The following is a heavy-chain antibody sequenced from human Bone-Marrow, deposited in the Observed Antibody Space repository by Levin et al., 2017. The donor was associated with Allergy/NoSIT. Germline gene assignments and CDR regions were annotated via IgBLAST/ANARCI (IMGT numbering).Heavy chain of an antibody. D-gene: IGHD3-10*01. CDR1: GGSFSGYY. CDR2: INHSGST. V-gene: IGHV4-34*01. J-gene: IGHJ4*02. Sequence: SETLSLTCAVYGGSFSGYYWSWIRQPPGKGLEWIGEINHSGSTNYNPSLKSRVTISVDTSKNQFSLKLSSVTAADTAVYYCARGGYYYGSGRYTLDYWGQGTLVTVSS. CDR3: ARGGYYYGSGRYTLDY.